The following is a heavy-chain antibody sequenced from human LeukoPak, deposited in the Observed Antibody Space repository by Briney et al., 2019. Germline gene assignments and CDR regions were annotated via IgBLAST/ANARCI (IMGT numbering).Heavy chain of an antibody. D-gene: IGHD3-10*01. J-gene: IGHJ5*02. CDR3: ARHSGSGSESRPFDP. CDR1: GGSVTSGGFY. V-gene: IGHV4-39*01. Sequence: SETLSLTCSVSGGSVTSGGFYWGWLRQPSGKGPEWIATIYYTGSTYYNPSLKSRVTISIDTSKNQFSLRMTSVTATDTAVYHCARHSGSGSESRPFDPWGRGTLVTVSS. CDR2: IYYTGST.